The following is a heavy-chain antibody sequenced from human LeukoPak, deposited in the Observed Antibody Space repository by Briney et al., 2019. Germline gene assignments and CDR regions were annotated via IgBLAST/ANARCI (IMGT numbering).Heavy chain of an antibody. J-gene: IGHJ5*02. V-gene: IGHV3-53*05. CDR2: IYSGGST. CDR3: ARNWFDP. Sequence: QAGGSLRLSCAASGFTVSSDYMSWVRQAPGKGLEWASVIYSGGSTYYADSVKSRFTISRDKSKNTVYLQMNSLRFEDTAMYYCARNWFDPWGQGTLVTVSS. CDR1: GFTVSSDY.